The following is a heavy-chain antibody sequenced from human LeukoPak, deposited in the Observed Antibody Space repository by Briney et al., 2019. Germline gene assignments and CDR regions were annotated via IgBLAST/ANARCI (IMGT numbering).Heavy chain of an antibody. CDR2: IYHSGST. Sequence: SETLSLTCAVSSGSISSNNWWSWVRQPPGKGLEWIGEIYHSGSTNYNPSLKSRVTMSVDKSKNQFSLKLISVTAADTAMYYCARDRAGRFDYWGQGTLVTVSS. V-gene: IGHV4-4*02. J-gene: IGHJ4*02. D-gene: IGHD3-10*01. CDR1: SGSISSNNW. CDR3: ARDRAGRFDY.